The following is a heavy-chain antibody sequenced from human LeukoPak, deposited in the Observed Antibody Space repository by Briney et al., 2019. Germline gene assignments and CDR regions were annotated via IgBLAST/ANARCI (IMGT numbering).Heavy chain of an antibody. Sequence: SETLSLTCAVYGGSFSGYHWSWIRQPPGKGLEWIGEINHSGSTNYNPSLKSRVTISVDTSKNQFSLKLSSVTAADTAVYYCARGKWLQLRDYYYYGLDAWGQGTTVTVSS. CDR1: GGSFSGYH. CDR2: INHSGST. D-gene: IGHD5-24*01. J-gene: IGHJ6*02. V-gene: IGHV4-34*01. CDR3: ARGKWLQLRDYYYYGLDA.